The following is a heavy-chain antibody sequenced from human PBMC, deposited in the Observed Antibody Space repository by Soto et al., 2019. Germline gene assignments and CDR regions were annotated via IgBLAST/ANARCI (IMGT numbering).Heavy chain of an antibody. D-gene: IGHD3-9*01. CDR3: ARDRNYFGPAGANGFDL. CDR1: GYSFARYG. Sequence: LQSAAELRSPGASVKVSCKTSGYSFARYGVSWVRQAPGQGLEWLGWISGFNGKTEYSQSLRDRVTLTRDTSTGTAYLELRHLKSDDSAIYNCARDRNYFGPAGANGFDLWGQGTLVTVSS. V-gene: IGHV1-18*01. CDR2: ISGFNGKT. J-gene: IGHJ5*02.